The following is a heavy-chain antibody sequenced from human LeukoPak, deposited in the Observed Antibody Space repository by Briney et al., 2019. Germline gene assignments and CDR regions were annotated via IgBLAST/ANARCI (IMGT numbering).Heavy chain of an antibody. Sequence: GESLKISCKGSGYNFTNYGIGWVRQMPGKGLEWMGKIDPSDSYANYSPSFQGHVTISADKSITTAYLQWGSLKASDTAMYYCARDYYDSSGSDAFDIWGQGTMVTVYS. CDR1: GYNFTNYG. D-gene: IGHD3-22*01. CDR3: ARDYYDSSGSDAFDI. V-gene: IGHV5-10-1*01. J-gene: IGHJ3*02. CDR2: IDPSDSYA.